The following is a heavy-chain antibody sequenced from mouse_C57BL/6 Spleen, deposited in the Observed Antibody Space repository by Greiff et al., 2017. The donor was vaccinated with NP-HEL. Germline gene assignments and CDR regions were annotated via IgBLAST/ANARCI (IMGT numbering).Heavy chain of an antibody. CDR2: IRSKSNNYAT. V-gene: IGHV10-1*01. D-gene: IGHD2-4*01. J-gene: IGHJ3*01. CDR3: VREGYDYDVEAWFAY. Sequence: DVKLVESGGGLVQPKGSLKLSCAASGFSFNTYAMNWVRQAPGKGLEWVARIRSKSNNYATYYADSVKDRFTISRDDSESMLYLQMNNLKTEDTAMYYCVREGYDYDVEAWFAYWGQGTLVTVSA. CDR1: GFSFNTYA.